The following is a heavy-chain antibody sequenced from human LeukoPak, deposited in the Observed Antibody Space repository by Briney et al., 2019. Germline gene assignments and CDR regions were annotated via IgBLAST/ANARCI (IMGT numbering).Heavy chain of an antibody. V-gene: IGHV3-23*01. D-gene: IGHD5-12*01. Sequence: GGSLRLSCAASGFTFSNAWMSWVRQAPGKGLEWVSAISGSGGSTYYADSVKGRFTISRDNSKNTLYLQMNSLRAEDTAVYYCAKDLASGYDFSWFDPWGQGTLVTVSS. CDR1: GFTFSNAW. J-gene: IGHJ5*02. CDR2: ISGSGGST. CDR3: AKDLASGYDFSWFDP.